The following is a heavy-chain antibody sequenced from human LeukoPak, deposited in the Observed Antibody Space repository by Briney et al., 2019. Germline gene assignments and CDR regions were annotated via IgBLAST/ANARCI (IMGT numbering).Heavy chain of an antibody. J-gene: IGHJ2*01. CDR2: ISHEGSKK. Sequence: GGSLRLSCAASEFTFSTYGMHWVRQAPGKGLEWVAVISHEGSKKYYVDSVKGRFTISRANSRNTLFLKMNSLSAEDTAVYYCAKDRQQLVLHWYFDLWGRGTQVTVSS. CDR1: EFTFSTYG. CDR3: AKDRQQLVLHWYFDL. V-gene: IGHV3-30*18. D-gene: IGHD6-13*01.